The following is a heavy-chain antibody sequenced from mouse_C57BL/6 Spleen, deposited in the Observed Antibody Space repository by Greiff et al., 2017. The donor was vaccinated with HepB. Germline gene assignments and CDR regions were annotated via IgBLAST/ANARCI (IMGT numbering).Heavy chain of an antibody. Sequence: QVQLQQPGTELVKPGASVKLSCKASGYTFTSYWMHWVKQRPGQGLEWIGNINPSNGGTNYNEKFKSNATLTVDKSSSTAYMQLSSLTSEDSAVYYCAFFDGYFYYFDYWGQGTTLTVSS. D-gene: IGHD2-3*01. V-gene: IGHV1-53*01. J-gene: IGHJ2*01. CDR2: INPSNGGT. CDR3: AFFDGYFYYFDY. CDR1: GYTFTSYW.